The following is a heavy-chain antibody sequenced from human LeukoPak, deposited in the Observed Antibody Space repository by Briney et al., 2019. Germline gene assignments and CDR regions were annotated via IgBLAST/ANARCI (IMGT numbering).Heavy chain of an antibody. CDR1: GGSFSGYY. J-gene: IGHJ3*02. CDR2: IYYSGST. V-gene: IGHV4-34*01. Sequence: PSETLSLTCAVYGGSFSGYYWSWIRQPPGKGLEWIGSIYYSGSTYYNPSLKSRVTISVDTSKNQFSLKLSSVTAADTAVYYCARAWVVRANDAFDIWGQGTMVTVSS. D-gene: IGHD3-22*01. CDR3: ARAWVVRANDAFDI.